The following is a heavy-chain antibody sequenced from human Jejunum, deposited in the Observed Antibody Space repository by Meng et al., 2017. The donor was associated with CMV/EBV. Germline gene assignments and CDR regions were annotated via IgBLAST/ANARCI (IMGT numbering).Heavy chain of an antibody. J-gene: IGHJ4*02. Sequence: LGHRGAVLVWSRPPPARALECLPFIYSDDDKRYTPSLRSRLTITKDTSRDQVVLTMTSMDPVDTATYFCAHRGVDFSYGRNTGVFDYWGRGALVTVSS. CDR2: IYSDDDK. CDR1: LGHRGAV. V-gene: IGHV2-5*02. CDR3: AHRGVDFSYGRNTGVFDY. D-gene: IGHD1-14*01.